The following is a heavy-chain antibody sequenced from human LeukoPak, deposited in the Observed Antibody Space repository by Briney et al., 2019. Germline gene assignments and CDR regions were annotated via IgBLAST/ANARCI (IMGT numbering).Heavy chain of an antibody. D-gene: IGHD6-6*01. CDR2: IXXXXXT. CDR3: ARGASIAAGLHY. CDR1: GGSISXXX. Sequence: SEXXXLTCTVSGGSISXXXXXXIRQPRGXXXXXXGYIXXXXXTNYXPXLXGXXXXXVDXSKNPFSLKLSSVTAADTAVYYCARGASIAAGLHYWGQGTLVTVSS. V-gene: IGHV4-59*01. J-gene: IGHJ4*02.